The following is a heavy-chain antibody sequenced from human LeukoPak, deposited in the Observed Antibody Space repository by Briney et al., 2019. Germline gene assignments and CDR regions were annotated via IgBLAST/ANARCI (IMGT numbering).Heavy chain of an antibody. D-gene: IGHD6-19*01. CDR3: ATKQWLAPPPDS. CDR2: INTEGTVT. CDR1: GFTFSKYW. J-gene: IGHJ4*02. V-gene: IGHV3-74*01. Sequence: PGGSLRLSCAASGFTFSKYWMLWIRQAPGKGQESVSRINTEGTVTTYADSVKGRFTVSRDNADNTMFLQMNSVRDEDTAVYYCATKQWLAPPPDSWGQGTPVTVSS.